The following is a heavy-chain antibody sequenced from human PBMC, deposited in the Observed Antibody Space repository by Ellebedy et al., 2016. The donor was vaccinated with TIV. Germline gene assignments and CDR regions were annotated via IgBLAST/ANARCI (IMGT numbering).Heavy chain of an antibody. CDR2: IYSGGST. V-gene: IGHV3-53*04. CDR3: ARDHDSSAFDI. CDR1: GFTVSSNY. D-gene: IGHD2-21*02. Sequence: GESLKISCAASGFTVSSNYMSWVRQAPGKGLEWVSVIYSGGSTFYADSVKGRFTISRHNSKNTLYLQMNSLRAEDTAVYYCARDHDSSAFDIWGQGTMVTVSS. J-gene: IGHJ3*02.